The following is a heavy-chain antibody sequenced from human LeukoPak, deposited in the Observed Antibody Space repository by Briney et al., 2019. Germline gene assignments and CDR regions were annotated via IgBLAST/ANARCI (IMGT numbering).Heavy chain of an antibody. Sequence: GGSLRLSCEASGFTFSSYWMHWVRQAPGRGLVWVSRIKSDGSSTTYADSVKGRFTISRDNAKNTLYLQMTSLRAEDTAVYFCAKDESTVTTIDYWGQGTLVTVSS. V-gene: IGHV3-74*03. CDR2: IKSDGSST. D-gene: IGHD4-17*01. J-gene: IGHJ4*02. CDR1: GFTFSSYW. CDR3: AKDESTVTTIDY.